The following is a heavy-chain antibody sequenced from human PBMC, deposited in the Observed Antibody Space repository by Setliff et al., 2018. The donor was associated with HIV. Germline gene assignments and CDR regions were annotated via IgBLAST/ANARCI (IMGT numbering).Heavy chain of an antibody. CDR3: ARDFRYDTSGSLTGYGLDV. Sequence: SETLSLTCSIYGGSLSYYYWSWLRQSPGKGLEWIGEIYHRGSTNHNPSLKGRVTISVDIYRKQLSLNLRSVTAADTAVYYCARDFRYDTSGSLTGYGLDVWGQGTTVTVSS. CDR2: IYHRGST. J-gene: IGHJ6*02. V-gene: IGHV4-34*01. D-gene: IGHD3-22*01. CDR1: GGSLSYYY.